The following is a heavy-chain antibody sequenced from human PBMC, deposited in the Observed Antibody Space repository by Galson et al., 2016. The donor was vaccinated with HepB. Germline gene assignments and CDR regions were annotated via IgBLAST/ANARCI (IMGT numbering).Heavy chain of an antibody. CDR2: IFYTGTT. Sequence: SETLSLTCIVSGDSIRSDSDYWGWVRQSPGKGLEWIGSIFYTGTTYYNPSLKSRLTIFLDTSSNQFSLRLRSVTAADTAVYYCARSSGNTYFYYNGMDVWGQGTTVTVSS. CDR1: GDSIRSDSDY. J-gene: IGHJ6*02. CDR3: ARSSGNTYFYYNGMDV. D-gene: IGHD2/OR15-2a*01. V-gene: IGHV4-39*01.